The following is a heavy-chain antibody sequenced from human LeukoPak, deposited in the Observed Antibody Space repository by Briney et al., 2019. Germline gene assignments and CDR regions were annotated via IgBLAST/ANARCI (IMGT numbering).Heavy chain of an antibody. D-gene: IGHD2-15*01. CDR1: GGSISSGDYY. Sequence: KSSETLSLTCTVSGGSISSGDYYWSWIRQPPGKGLEWIGYIYYSGSTYYNPSLKSRVTTSVDTSKNQFSLKLSSVTAADTAVYYCASETRYCSGGSCGYWGQGTLVTVSS. CDR3: ASETRYCSGGSCGY. J-gene: IGHJ4*02. V-gene: IGHV4-30-4*01. CDR2: IYYSGST.